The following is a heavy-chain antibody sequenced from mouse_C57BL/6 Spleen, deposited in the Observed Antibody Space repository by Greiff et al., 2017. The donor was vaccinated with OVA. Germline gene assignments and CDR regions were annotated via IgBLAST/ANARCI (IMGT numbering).Heavy chain of an antibody. Sequence: VNVVESGAELARPGASVKLSCKASGYTFTSYGISWVKQRTGQGLEWIGEIYPRSGNTYYNEKFKGKATLTADKSSSTAYMELRSLTSEDSAVYFCARSGAQAIRDYWGQGTSVTVSS. CDR2: IYPRSGNT. CDR1: GYTFTSYG. J-gene: IGHJ4*01. V-gene: IGHV1-81*01. D-gene: IGHD3-2*02. CDR3: ARSGAQAIRDY.